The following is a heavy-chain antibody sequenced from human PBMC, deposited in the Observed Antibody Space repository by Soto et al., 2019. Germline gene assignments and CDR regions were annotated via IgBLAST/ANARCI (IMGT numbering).Heavy chain of an antibody. D-gene: IGHD3-22*01. Sequence: ESLKISCQGSGYSFAGYWITWVRQKPGKGLEWMGRIDPSDSQTYYSPSFRGHVTISVTKSITTVFLQWSSLRASDTAMYYCARQIYDSDTGPNFQYYFDSWGQGTPVTVSS. V-gene: IGHV5-10-1*01. CDR1: GYSFAGYW. CDR2: IDPSDSQT. CDR3: ARQIYDSDTGPNFQYYFDS. J-gene: IGHJ4*02.